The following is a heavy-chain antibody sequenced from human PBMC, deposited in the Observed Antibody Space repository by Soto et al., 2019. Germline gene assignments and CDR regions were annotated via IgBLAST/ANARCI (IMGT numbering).Heavy chain of an antibody. J-gene: IGHJ4*02. Sequence: QVQLVESGGGVVQPGRSLRLSCAASGFTFSSYGMHWVRQAPGKGLEWVAVIWYDGSNKYYADSVKGRFTISRDNSKNTLYLQMNSLRAEDTAVYYCARDELRYCSSTSCYEGGFVDYWGQGTLVTVSS. D-gene: IGHD2-2*01. CDR3: ARDELRYCSSTSCYEGGFVDY. CDR2: IWYDGSNK. CDR1: GFTFSSYG. V-gene: IGHV3-33*01.